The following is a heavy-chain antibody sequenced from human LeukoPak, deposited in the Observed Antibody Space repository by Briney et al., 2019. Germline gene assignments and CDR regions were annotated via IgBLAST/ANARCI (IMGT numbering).Heavy chain of an antibody. D-gene: IGHD4-17*01. Sequence: SQTLSLTCGISGDSVSSDSVIWNWIRQSPSRGLEWLGRTYYRSKWYNDYAEPVKSRITINPDTSKNQVSLQLNSVTPEDTAVYYCTKDLHGDYGISYWGQGTLVTVSS. J-gene: IGHJ4*02. CDR3: TKDLHGDYGISY. CDR1: GDSVSSDSVI. CDR2: TYYRSKWYN. V-gene: IGHV6-1*01.